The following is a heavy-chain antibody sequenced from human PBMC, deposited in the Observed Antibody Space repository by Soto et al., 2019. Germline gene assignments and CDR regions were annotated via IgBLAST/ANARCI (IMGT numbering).Heavy chain of an antibody. CDR3: AGGGDGRFRFYYYYGMDV. CDR2: ISYDGSNK. Sequence: GGSLRLSCAASGFTFSSYAMHWVRQAPGKGLEWVAVISYDGSNKYYADSVKGRFTISRDNSKNTLYLQMNSLRAEDTAVYYCAGGGDGRFRFYYYYGMDVWGQGTTVTVSS. J-gene: IGHJ6*02. V-gene: IGHV3-30-3*01. CDR1: GFTFSSYA. D-gene: IGHD2-21*02.